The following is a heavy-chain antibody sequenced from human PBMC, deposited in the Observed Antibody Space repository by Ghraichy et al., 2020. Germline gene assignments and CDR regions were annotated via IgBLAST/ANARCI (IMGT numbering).Heavy chain of an antibody. D-gene: IGHD1-26*01. CDR3: ARSRGRYEEGAYTFDI. Sequence: SETLSLTCTVSGGSISSGGYYWTWIRQHPGKGPEWIGHIYYSGSTYYNPSLKSRVTISVDTSKNQFSLKLSSVTAADTAVYYCARSRGRYEEGAYTFDIWGQGTMVTVSS. J-gene: IGHJ3*02. CDR1: GGSISSGGYY. CDR2: IYYSGST. V-gene: IGHV4-31*03.